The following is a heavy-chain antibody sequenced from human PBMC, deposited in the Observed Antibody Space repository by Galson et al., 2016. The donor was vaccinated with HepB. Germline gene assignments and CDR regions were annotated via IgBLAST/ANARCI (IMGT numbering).Heavy chain of an antibody. D-gene: IGHD3-9*01. CDR3: ARAQAEYDILTGYPRQYSFYGVDV. Sequence: SLRLSCAASGFTLRNYAIHRVRQAPGKGLEWVALISYDGSDKYYADSVKGRLSISRDNSKNTLSLRMHSLRAEDTAVYYCARAQAEYDILTGYPRQYSFYGVDVWGQGITVTVSS. CDR1: GFTLRNYA. CDR2: ISYDGSDK. J-gene: IGHJ6*02. V-gene: IGHV3-30*04.